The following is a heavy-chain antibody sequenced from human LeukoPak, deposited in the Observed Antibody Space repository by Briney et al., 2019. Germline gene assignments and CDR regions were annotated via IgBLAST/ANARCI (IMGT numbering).Heavy chain of an antibody. V-gene: IGHV1-8*01. Sequence: ASVKVSCKASGYTFTSYDINWVRQATGQGLEWMGWMNPNSGNTGYAQKFQGRVTMTRNTSISTAHMELSSLRPEDTAVYYCARDPDIVVVPAAYNYYYYYGMDVWGQGTTVTVSS. D-gene: IGHD2-2*01. CDR2: MNPNSGNT. CDR1: GYTFTSYD. CDR3: ARDPDIVVVPAAYNYYYYYGMDV. J-gene: IGHJ6*02.